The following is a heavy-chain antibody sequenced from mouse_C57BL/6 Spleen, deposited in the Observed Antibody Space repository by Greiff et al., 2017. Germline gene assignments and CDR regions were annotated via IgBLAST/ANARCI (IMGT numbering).Heavy chain of an antibody. CDR3: ARGGDGYYGFAY. CDR1: GYTFTDYN. CDR2: INPNNGGT. D-gene: IGHD2-3*01. V-gene: IGHV1-18*01. Sequence: EVMLVESGPELVKPGASVKIPCKASGYTFTDYNMDWVKQSHGKSLEWIGDINPNNGGTIYNQKFKGKATLTVDKSSSTAYMELRSLTSEDTAVYYCARGGDGYYGFAYWGQGTLVTVSA. J-gene: IGHJ3*01.